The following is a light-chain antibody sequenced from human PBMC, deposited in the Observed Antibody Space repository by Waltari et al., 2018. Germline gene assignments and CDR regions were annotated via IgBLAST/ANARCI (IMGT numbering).Light chain of an antibody. CDR1: QDISNY. Sequence: DIQMTQSPSSLSASVGDRVTITCQASQDISNYLNWYQQKPGKAPKLLIYDASTLETGVPSRFSGGGSGTDFTLTINSLQPEDIATYYCQQYDNFPPYTFGQGTKLEIK. CDR3: QQYDNFPPYT. CDR2: DAS. V-gene: IGKV1-33*01. J-gene: IGKJ2*01.